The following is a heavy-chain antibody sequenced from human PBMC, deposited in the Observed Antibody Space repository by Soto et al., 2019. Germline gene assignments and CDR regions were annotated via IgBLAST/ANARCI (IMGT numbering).Heavy chain of an antibody. CDR1: GFTFSSYW. Sequence: PGGSLRLSCAASGFTFSSYWMSWVRQAPGKGLEWVANIKQSGSEKYYVDSVKGRFTISRDNAQNSLYLQMNSLRAEDTAVYYCARVTPRYCSSTSCYMDVWGKGTTVTVSS. V-gene: IGHV3-7*01. J-gene: IGHJ6*04. D-gene: IGHD2-2*01. CDR3: ARVTPRYCSSTSCYMDV. CDR2: IKQSGSEK.